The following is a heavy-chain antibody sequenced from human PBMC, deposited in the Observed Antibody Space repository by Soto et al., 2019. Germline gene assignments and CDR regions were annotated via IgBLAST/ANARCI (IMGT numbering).Heavy chain of an antibody. V-gene: IGHV1-69*13. J-gene: IGHJ5*02. D-gene: IGHD6-6*01. CDR1: GGTFSSYA. CDR2: IIPIFGTA. CDR3: ARGPYSSSSGWFDP. Sequence: GASVKVSCKASGGTFSSYAISWVRQAPGQGLEWMGGIIPIFGTANYAQKFQGRVTITADESTSTAYMELSSLRSEDTAVYYCARGPYSSSSGWFDPWGQGTLVTVSS.